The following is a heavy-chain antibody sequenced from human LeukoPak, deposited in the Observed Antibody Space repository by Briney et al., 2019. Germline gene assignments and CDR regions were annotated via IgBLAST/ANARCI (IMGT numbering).Heavy chain of an antibody. Sequence: SVKVSCKASGGTFSSYTISWVRQAPGQGLEWMGRIIPILGIANYAQKFQGRVTITADKSTSTAYMELSSLRSEDTAVYYRARSAGYDSSGHDYYYYGMDVWGQGTTVTVSS. V-gene: IGHV1-69*02. CDR3: ARSAGYDSSGHDYYYYGMDV. D-gene: IGHD3-22*01. J-gene: IGHJ6*02. CDR2: IIPILGIA. CDR1: GGTFSSYT.